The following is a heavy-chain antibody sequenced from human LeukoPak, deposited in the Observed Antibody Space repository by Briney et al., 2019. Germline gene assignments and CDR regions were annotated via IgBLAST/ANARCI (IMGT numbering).Heavy chain of an antibody. CDR1: GFTFSGYA. D-gene: IGHD6-13*01. Sequence: PGRSLRLSCAASGFTFSGYALHWVRQAPGKGLEWVAVISNDANYKHCADSVKGRFTISRDNSKNTLYLQMNSLGPEDTAVYYCARGAGASGGRDYYSDHWGQGMPVAVSS. J-gene: IGHJ4*02. V-gene: IGHV3-30*04. CDR2: ISNDANYK. CDR3: ARGAGASGGRDYYSDH.